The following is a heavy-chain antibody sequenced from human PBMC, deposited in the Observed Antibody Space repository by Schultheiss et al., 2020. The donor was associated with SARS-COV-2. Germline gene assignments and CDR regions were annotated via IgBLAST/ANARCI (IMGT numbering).Heavy chain of an antibody. D-gene: IGHD4-17*01. J-gene: IGHJ4*02. CDR3: AREAGVTTPLDY. CDR1: GYTFTSYD. V-gene: IGHV1-2*02. CDR2: INPSSAGT. Sequence: ASVKVSCKASGYTFTSYDINWVRQATGQGLEWMGWINPSSAGTNYAQTFQGRVTMTRDTSIRTAYMELSRLTSDDTAVYYCAREAGVTTPLDYWGQGTLVTVSS.